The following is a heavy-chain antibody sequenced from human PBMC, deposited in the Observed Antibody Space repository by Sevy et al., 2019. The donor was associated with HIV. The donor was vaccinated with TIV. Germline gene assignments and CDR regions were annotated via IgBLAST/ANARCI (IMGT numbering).Heavy chain of an antibody. V-gene: IGHV3-23*01. CDR1: GFTFSTYA. J-gene: IGHJ4*02. D-gene: IGHD3-22*01. CDR3: AKEGGGYNYDSSGLFDY. Sequence: GGSLRLSCTASGFTFSTYAMSWVRQAPGKGLEWVSGLSGSAYSTYHADSVKGRFIISRDNSKNTLDLQMNSLRADDTAVYYCAKEGGGYNYDSSGLFDYWGQGALVTVSS. CDR2: LSGSAYST.